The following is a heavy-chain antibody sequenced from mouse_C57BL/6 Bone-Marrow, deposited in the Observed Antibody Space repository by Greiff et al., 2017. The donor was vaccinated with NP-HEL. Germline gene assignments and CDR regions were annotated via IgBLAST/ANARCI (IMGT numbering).Heavy chain of an antibody. D-gene: IGHD1-1*01. CDR1: GYTFTSYW. CDR3: ARSYHSALRGSSQTRYFDV. Sequence: QVQLQQSGAELAKPGASVKLSCKASGYTFTSYWMHWVKQRPGQGLEWIGYINPSSGYTKYNQKFKDKATLTADKSSSTAYMQLSSLTYEDSAVYYCARSYHSALRGSSQTRYFDVWGTGTTVTVSS. V-gene: IGHV1-7*01. J-gene: IGHJ1*03. CDR2: INPSSGYT.